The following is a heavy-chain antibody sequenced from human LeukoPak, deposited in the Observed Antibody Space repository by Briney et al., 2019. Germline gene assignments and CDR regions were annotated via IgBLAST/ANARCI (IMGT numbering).Heavy chain of an antibody. V-gene: IGHV4-34*01. CDR2: INHSGST. J-gene: IGHJ5*02. CDR1: GGSFSGYY. D-gene: IGHD3-3*01. CDR3: ARDHLANLASRLFDP. Sequence: SETLSLTCAVYGGSFSGYYWSWIRQPPGKGLEWIGEINHSGSTNYNPSLKSRVTISVDTSKNQFFLKLSSVTAADTAVYYCARDHLANLASRLFDPWGQGTLVTVSS.